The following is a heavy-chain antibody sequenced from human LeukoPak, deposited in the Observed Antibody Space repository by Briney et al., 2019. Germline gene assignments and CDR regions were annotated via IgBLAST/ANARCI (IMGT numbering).Heavy chain of an antibody. D-gene: IGHD5-18*01. CDR2: IKEDGSHK. Sequence: PGGSLRLSCAASGFMFSSSWMAWVPQAPGKGLEWVANIKEDGSHKNYVDSMRGRFTISRDNAKNSLYLQINSLGAEDTAVYYCARDAAYGYDRFDYWGQGTQVTVSS. J-gene: IGHJ4*02. V-gene: IGHV3-7*01. CDR1: GFMFSSSW. CDR3: ARDAAYGYDRFDY.